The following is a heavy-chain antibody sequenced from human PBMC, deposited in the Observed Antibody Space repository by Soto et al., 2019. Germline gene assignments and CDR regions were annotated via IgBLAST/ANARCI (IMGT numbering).Heavy chain of an antibody. D-gene: IGHD1-26*01. CDR3: ARAPYSSTSFFFDY. Sequence: ASVKVSCKASGYSFTSNHLHWVRQAPRQGLEWVGIINPSLGRANYAQKFQDRAAMTWDTSTRIAYMELNGLRSDDTAVYFCARAPYSSTSFFFDYWGQGALVTVSS. J-gene: IGHJ4*02. CDR1: GYSFTSNH. CDR2: INPSLGRA. V-gene: IGHV1-46*01.